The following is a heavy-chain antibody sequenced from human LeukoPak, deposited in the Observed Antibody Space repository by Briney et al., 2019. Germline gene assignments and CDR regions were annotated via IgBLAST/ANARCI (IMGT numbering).Heavy chain of an antibody. J-gene: IGHJ6*03. V-gene: IGHV3-7*01. CDR3: ARDPIVVVPSASFYYYMDV. Sequence: PGGSLRLSCAASGFTFSRYWMSWVRQAPGKGLEWVANIKEDGSEKYYVDSVKSRLTISRDNAKNSLSLQIKSLRAEDTAVYYCARDPIVVVPSASFYYYMDVWGKGTTVTVSS. CDR1: GFTFSRYW. D-gene: IGHD2-2*01. CDR2: IKEDGSEK.